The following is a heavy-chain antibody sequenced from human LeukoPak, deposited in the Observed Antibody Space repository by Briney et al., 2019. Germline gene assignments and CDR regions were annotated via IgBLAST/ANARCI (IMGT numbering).Heavy chain of an antibody. CDR3: AKDYGSGWYYFDY. CDR1: GFTFSNYG. J-gene: IGHJ4*02. Sequence: PGGSLRLSCAASGFTFSNYGMHWVRQAPGKGLEWVASIRYDGSNKYYADSVKGRFTISRDNAKNSLYLQMNSLRAEDMALYYCAKDYGSGWYYFDYWGQGTLVTVSS. V-gene: IGHV3-30*02. CDR2: IRYDGSNK. D-gene: IGHD6-25*01.